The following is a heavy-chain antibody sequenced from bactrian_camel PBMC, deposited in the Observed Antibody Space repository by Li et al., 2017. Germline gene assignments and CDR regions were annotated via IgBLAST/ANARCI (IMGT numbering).Heavy chain of an antibody. Sequence: HVQLVESGGGSVQAGGSLRLSCAFSGYTYSGHCMGWFRQAPGKEREGVAIIGSSGSTGYADSVKGRFTISRDNARETLYLQMNSLKTEDTAVYYCALGSSSQSTMTARGQGTQVTVS. D-gene: IGHD6*01. CDR1: GYTYSGHC. CDR2: IGSSGST. V-gene: IGHV3S55*01. J-gene: IGHJ4*01.